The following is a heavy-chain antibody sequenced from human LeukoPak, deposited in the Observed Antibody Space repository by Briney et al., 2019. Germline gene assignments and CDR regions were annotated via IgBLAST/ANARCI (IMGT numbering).Heavy chain of an antibody. V-gene: IGHV3-23*01. Sequence: PRGSLRLSCAASGFTFSSYSMSWVRQAPGMGLEWVSAISGSSGSTYYTDSVKGRFTISRDNSKNTLYLQMNSLRAEDTAVYYCAKDLKAYGDKVDYWGQGTLVTVSS. J-gene: IGHJ4*02. CDR1: GFTFSSYS. D-gene: IGHD2-21*02. CDR3: AKDLKAYGDKVDY. CDR2: ISGSSGST.